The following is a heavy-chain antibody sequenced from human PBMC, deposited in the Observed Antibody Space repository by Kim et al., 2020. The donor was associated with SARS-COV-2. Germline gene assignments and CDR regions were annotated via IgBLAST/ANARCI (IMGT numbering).Heavy chain of an antibody. D-gene: IGHD2-21*01. CDR2: ISDGGSNT. Sequence: GGSLRLSCAASGFTFTNYSVNWVRQAPGRGLEWVSFISDGGSNTNYADSVRGRFTISRDNSNNPLYLQMNSLRAEDTAVYYCARAPLWFRNGMDVWGQG. V-gene: IGHV3-11*05. J-gene: IGHJ6*02. CDR1: GFTFTNYS. CDR3: ARAPLWFRNGMDV.